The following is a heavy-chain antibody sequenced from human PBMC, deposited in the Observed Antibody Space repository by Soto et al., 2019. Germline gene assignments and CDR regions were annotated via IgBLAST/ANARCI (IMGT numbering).Heavy chain of an antibody. CDR3: ARSQRGRTAFTFDY. CDR1: GDSVSNDNYY. CDR2: IYYSGTT. Sequence: QVQLQESGPGLVKPSETLSLTCAVSGDSVSNDNYYWSWIRQPPAKGLEWIGYIYYSGTTNYNSYLKSRLSLSVDMSKNQFSLKLASVTAADTAVYFCARSQRGRTAFTFDYWGQGALVTVSS. V-gene: IGHV4-61*01. D-gene: IGHD3-16*01. J-gene: IGHJ4*02.